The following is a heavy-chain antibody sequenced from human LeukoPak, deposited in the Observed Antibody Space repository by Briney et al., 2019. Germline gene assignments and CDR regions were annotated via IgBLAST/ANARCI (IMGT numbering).Heavy chain of an antibody. CDR3: ANSNAYNWFDP. J-gene: IGHJ5*02. CDR1: GASISSSNW. D-gene: IGHD2-21*01. Sequence: SGTLSLTCAVSGASISSSNWWSWVRQSPGKGLEWIGEIYHSGYTNYNPSLKSRVTMSVDKSKNQFSLKLSSVTAADTAVYYCANSNAYNWFDPWGQGTLVTVSS. CDR2: IYHSGYT. V-gene: IGHV4-4*02.